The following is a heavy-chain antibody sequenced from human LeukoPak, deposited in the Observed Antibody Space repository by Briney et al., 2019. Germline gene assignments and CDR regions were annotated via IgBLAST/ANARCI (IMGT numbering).Heavy chain of an antibody. CDR1: GFTFSSYA. CDR2: ISGSGGST. D-gene: IGHD3-3*01. CDR3: AKDYDFWSGPTTY. Sequence: GGSLRLSCAASGFTFSSYAMSWVRQAPGKGREWVSAISGSGGSTYYADSVKGRFTISRDNSKNTLYLQMNSLRAEDTAVYYCAKDYDFWSGPTTYWGQGTLVTVSS. V-gene: IGHV3-23*01. J-gene: IGHJ4*02.